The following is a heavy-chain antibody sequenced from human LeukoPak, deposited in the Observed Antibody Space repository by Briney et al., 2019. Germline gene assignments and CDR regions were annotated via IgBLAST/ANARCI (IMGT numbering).Heavy chain of an antibody. CDR1: GGSFSGYY. V-gene: IGHV4-34*01. CDR2: INHSGGT. CDR3: ARHLRLWFGELLYRGLPGMDV. Sequence: SETLSLTCAVYGGSFSGYYWSWIRQPPGKGLEWIGEINHSGGTNYNPSLKSRVTISVDTSKNQFSLKPSSVTAADTAVYYCARHLRLWFGELLYRGLPGMDVWGKGTTVTISS. J-gene: IGHJ6*03. D-gene: IGHD3-10*01.